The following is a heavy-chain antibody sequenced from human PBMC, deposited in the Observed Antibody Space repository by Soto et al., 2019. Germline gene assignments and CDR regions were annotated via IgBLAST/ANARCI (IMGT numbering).Heavy chain of an antibody. Sequence: SETLSLTCAVYGGSFSGYYWSWIRQPPGKGLEWIGEINHSGSTNYNPSLKSRVTISVDTSKNQFSLKLSSVTAADTAVYYCARQRDLLRRFDYWGQGTLVTVSS. J-gene: IGHJ4*02. CDR1: GGSFSGYY. D-gene: IGHD6-25*01. CDR2: INHSGST. V-gene: IGHV4-34*01. CDR3: ARQRDLLRRFDY.